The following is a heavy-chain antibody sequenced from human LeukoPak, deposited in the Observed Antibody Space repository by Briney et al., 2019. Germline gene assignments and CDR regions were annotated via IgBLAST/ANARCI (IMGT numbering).Heavy chain of an antibody. Sequence: SETLSLTCSVSGGSVSSYYWSWIRQPPGKGLEWIGYVYYTGSTNYNPSLKSRVTMLEDKSKNQFSLRLSSVTVADTAVYYCARHFAYSSSSYFDYWGQGSLVTV. V-gene: IGHV4-59*08. CDR3: ARHFAYSSSSYFDY. D-gene: IGHD6-6*01. CDR1: GGSVSSYY. CDR2: VYYTGST. J-gene: IGHJ4*02.